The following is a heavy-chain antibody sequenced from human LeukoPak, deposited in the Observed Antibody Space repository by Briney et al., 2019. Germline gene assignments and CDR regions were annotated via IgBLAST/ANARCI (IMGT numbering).Heavy chain of an antibody. J-gene: IGHJ6*03. CDR2: IYHSGST. CDR1: GGSISSNNW. V-gene: IGHV4-4*02. D-gene: IGHD3-3*01. CDR3: ARTYYDFWSGYPIYYMDV. Sequence: SETLSLTCAVSGGSISSNNWWSWVRQPPGKGLEWIGEIYHSGSTNYNPSLKSRVTISVDKSENQFSLKLSSVTAADTAVYYCARTYYDFWSGYPIYYMDVWGKGTTVTVSS.